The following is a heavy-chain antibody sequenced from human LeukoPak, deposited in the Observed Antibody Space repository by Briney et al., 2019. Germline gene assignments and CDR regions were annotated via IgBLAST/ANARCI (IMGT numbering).Heavy chain of an antibody. CDR1: GGSISSSSYY. J-gene: IGHJ4*02. CDR2: IYYSGST. Sequence: PSETLSLTCTVSGGSISSSSYYWGWIRQPPGKGLEWIGSIYYSGSTYYNPSLKSRVTISVDTSKNQFSLKLSSVTAADTAVYYCAGTPLGCSSTSCYARSVLDYWGQGTLVTVSS. D-gene: IGHD2-2*01. V-gene: IGHV4-39*07. CDR3: AGTPLGCSSTSCYARSVLDY.